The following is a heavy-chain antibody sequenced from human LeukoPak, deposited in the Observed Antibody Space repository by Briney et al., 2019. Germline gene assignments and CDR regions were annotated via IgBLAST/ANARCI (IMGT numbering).Heavy chain of an antibody. D-gene: IGHD4-17*01. J-gene: IGHJ6*03. V-gene: IGHV3-23*01. CDR2: ISGSGGST. Sequence: GGSLRLSCAASGFTFSSYAMSWVRQAPGKGLEWVSAISGSGGSTYYADSVKGRFTISRDNSKNTLYLQMNSLRAEDTAVYYCAKYYGDDPDYYYYMDVWGKGTTVTISS. CDR3: AKYYGDDPDYYYYMDV. CDR1: GFTFSSYA.